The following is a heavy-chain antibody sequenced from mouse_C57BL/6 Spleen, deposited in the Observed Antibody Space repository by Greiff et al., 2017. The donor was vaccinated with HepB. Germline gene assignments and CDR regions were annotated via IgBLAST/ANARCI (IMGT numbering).Heavy chain of an antibody. Sequence: QVQLQQPGAELVMPGASVKLSCKASGYTFTSYWMHWVKQRPGQGLEWIGEIDPSDSYTNYNQKFKGKSTLTVDKSSSTAYMQLSSLTSEDSAVYYGARWYYGSSYEYWGQGTTLTVSS. CDR2: IDPSDSYT. CDR1: GYTFTSYW. D-gene: IGHD1-1*01. J-gene: IGHJ2*01. V-gene: IGHV1-69*01. CDR3: ARWYYGSSYEY.